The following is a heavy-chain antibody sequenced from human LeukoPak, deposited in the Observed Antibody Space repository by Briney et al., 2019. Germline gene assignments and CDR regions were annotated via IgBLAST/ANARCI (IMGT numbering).Heavy chain of an antibody. J-gene: IGHJ3*02. CDR1: GFTFSSHW. D-gene: IGHD3-10*01. CDR2: INGAGSTT. V-gene: IGHV3-74*03. CDR3: AREGYGSHALDI. Sequence: GGSLRLSCAASGFTFSSHWMHWVRQAPGKGLVWVSRINGAGSTTTYADSVKGRFTVSKNNAKNTLNLQMNSLRAEDTAVYYCAREGYGSHALDIWGQGTMVTVSS.